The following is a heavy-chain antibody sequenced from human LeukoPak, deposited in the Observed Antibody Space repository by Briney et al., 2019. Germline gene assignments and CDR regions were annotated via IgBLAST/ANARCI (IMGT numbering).Heavy chain of an antibody. CDR3: ATRESSMARSH. V-gene: IGHV3-7*01. CDR1: GFIFSDFW. D-gene: IGHD3-10*01. CDR2: INEDGSVQ. Sequence: PGGSLRLSCEASGFIFSDFWMNWVRLVPGKGLEWVANINEDGSVQDYVGSVRGRFTISRDNAKNSLYLRMNSVRVEDTAVYYCATRESSMARSHWGQGTLVTISS. J-gene: IGHJ4*02.